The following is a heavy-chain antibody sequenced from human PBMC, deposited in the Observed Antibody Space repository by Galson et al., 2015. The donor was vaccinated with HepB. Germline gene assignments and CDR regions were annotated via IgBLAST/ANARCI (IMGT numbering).Heavy chain of an antibody. V-gene: IGHV1-69*13. D-gene: IGHD2-2*01. CDR1: GGTFSSYA. CDR2: IIPIFGTA. Sequence: SVKVSCKASGGTFSSYAISWVRQAPGQGLEWMGGIIPIFGTANYAQKFQGRVTITADESTSTAYMELSSLRSEDTAVYYCAAQEGDIVVVPAAMRGNYFDYWGQGTLVTVSS. J-gene: IGHJ4*02. CDR3: AAQEGDIVVVPAAMRGNYFDY.